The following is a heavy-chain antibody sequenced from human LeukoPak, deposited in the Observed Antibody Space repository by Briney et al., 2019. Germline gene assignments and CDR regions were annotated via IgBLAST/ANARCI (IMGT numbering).Heavy chain of an antibody. V-gene: IGHV1-2*02. Sequence: ASVNVSCKASGYTFTGYYMHWVRQAPGQGLEWMGWINPNSDGTNYAQKFQGRVTMTRDTSISTAYMELSRLRSDDTAVYYCARDNPKGSYYYDSSGYYPPGYFGYWGQGTLVTVSS. CDR3: ARDNPKGSYYYDSSGYYPPGYFGY. CDR2: INPNSDGT. CDR1: GYTFTGYY. D-gene: IGHD3-22*01. J-gene: IGHJ4*02.